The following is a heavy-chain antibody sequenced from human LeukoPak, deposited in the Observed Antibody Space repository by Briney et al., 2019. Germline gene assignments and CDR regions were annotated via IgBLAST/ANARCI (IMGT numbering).Heavy chain of an antibody. CDR2: IYYSGST. Sequence: PSQTLSLTCTVSGGSISSGGYYWSWIRQHPGKGLEWIGYIYYSGSTYYNPSLKSRVTISVDTSKNQFSLKLSSVTAADTAVYYCARESRWLWFGEFPWAFDIWGQGTMVTVSS. CDR1: GGSISSGGYY. J-gene: IGHJ3*02. CDR3: ARESRWLWFGEFPWAFDI. D-gene: IGHD3-10*01. V-gene: IGHV4-31*03.